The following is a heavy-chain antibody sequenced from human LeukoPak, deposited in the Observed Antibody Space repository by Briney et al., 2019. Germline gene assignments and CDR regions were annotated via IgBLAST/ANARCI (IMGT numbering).Heavy chain of an antibody. Sequence: GGSLRLSCAASGFTVSSNYMSWVRQAPGKGLEWVSVIYSGGSTYYADSVKGRFTISRDNSKNTLYLQMNSLRAEDTAVYYCARDPFGYDRSIEYYYYYGMDVWGQGTTVTVSS. V-gene: IGHV3-53*01. J-gene: IGHJ6*02. CDR1: GFTVSSNY. CDR2: IYSGGST. CDR3: ARDPFGYDRSIEYYYYYGMDV. D-gene: IGHD5-12*01.